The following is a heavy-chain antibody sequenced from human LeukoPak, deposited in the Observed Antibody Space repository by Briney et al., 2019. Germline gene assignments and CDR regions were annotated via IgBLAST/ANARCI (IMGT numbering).Heavy chain of an antibody. CDR3: AAREVTRTFQH. Sequence: SETLSLTCAVYGGSFSGDYWSWIRQPPGKGLEWIGEINHSGSTNYNPSLKSRVTISVDTSKNQFSLKLSSVTAADTAVYYCAAREVTRTFQHWGQGTLVTVSS. CDR1: GGSFSGDY. V-gene: IGHV4-34*01. CDR2: INHSGST. J-gene: IGHJ1*01. D-gene: IGHD2-21*02.